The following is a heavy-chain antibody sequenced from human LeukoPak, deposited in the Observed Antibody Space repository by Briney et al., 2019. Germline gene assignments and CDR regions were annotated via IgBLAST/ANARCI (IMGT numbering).Heavy chain of an antibody. J-gene: IGHJ5*02. CDR3: ARAHSSSSVNWFDP. CDR1: GGTISSYY. Sequence: SSETLSLTCTVSGGTISSYYWSWIRQPPGKGLEWIGYIYYSGSTNYNPSLKSRVTISVDTSKIQFSLKLSSVTAAVTAVYYCARAHSSSSVNWFDPWGQGTLVTVSS. V-gene: IGHV4-59*12. D-gene: IGHD6-6*01. CDR2: IYYSGST.